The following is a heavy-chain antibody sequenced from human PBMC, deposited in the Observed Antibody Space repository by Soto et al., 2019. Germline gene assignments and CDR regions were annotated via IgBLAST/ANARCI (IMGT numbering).Heavy chain of an antibody. CDR1: GYTFTSYG. Sequence: ASVKVSCKASGYTFTSYGISWVRQAPGQGLEWMGWISAYNGNTNYAQELQGRVTMTTDTSTSTAYMELRSLRSDDTAVYYCARDPHEYDILTGYFDYWGQGTLVTVSS. J-gene: IGHJ4*02. CDR3: ARDPHEYDILTGYFDY. CDR2: ISAYNGNT. D-gene: IGHD3-9*01. V-gene: IGHV1-18*01.